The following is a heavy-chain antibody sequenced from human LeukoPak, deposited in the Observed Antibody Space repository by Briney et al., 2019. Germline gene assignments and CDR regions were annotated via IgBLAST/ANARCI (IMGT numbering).Heavy chain of an antibody. CDR2: INHSGST. V-gene: IGHV4-39*07. Sequence: SETLSLTCTVAGGSISGTDLYLGWIRQLPGKGLEWIGEINHSGSTNYNPSLKSRVTISVDTSKNQFSLKLSSVTAADTAVYYCARGRITIAFDIWGQGTMVTVSS. CDR1: GGSISGTDLY. J-gene: IGHJ3*02. CDR3: ARGRITIAFDI. D-gene: IGHD3-3*01.